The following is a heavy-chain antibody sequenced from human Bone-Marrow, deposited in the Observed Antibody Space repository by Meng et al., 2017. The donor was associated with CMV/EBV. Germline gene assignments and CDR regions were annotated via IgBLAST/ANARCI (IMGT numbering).Heavy chain of an antibody. J-gene: IGHJ6*02. CDR3: ARGRPQGFLEWLPSYGMDV. CDR2: IYSGGSST. Sequence: GGSLRLSCAASGFTFSSYAMSWVRQAPGKGLEWVSVIYSGGSSTYYADSVKGRFTISRDNSKNTLYLQMNSLRAEDTAVYYCARGRPQGFLEWLPSYGMDVWGQGTTVTVSS. D-gene: IGHD3-3*01. CDR1: GFTFSSYA. V-gene: IGHV3-23*03.